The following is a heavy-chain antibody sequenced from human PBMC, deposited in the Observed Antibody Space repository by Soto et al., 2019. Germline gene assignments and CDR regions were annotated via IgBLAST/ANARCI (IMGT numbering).Heavy chain of an antibody. CDR1: GGSISSGDYY. Sequence: QVQLQESGPGLVKPSQTLSLTCTVSGGSISSGDYYWSWIRQPPGKGLEWIGYIYYSGSTYYNPSRRSRVTESVDTSKNQFSLKLSSVTAAYTAVYYCARAQGSGFLVSWGQGTLVTVSS. CDR3: ARAQGSGFLVS. D-gene: IGHD3-10*01. V-gene: IGHV4-30-4*01. J-gene: IGHJ4*02. CDR2: IYYSGST.